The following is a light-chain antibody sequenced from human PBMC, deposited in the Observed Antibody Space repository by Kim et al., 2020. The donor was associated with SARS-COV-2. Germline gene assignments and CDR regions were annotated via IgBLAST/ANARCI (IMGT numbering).Light chain of an antibody. CDR3: QSYDNTNQV. V-gene: IGLV6-57*01. CDR1: SGSIANNY. Sequence: GKTVTISCTRGSGSIANNYVQWYKQRPGSSPTTVIYDDYQRPSGVPDRFSGSIDSSSNSASLTISGLKTEDEADYYCQSYDNTNQVFGGGTQLTVL. J-gene: IGLJ3*02. CDR2: DDY.